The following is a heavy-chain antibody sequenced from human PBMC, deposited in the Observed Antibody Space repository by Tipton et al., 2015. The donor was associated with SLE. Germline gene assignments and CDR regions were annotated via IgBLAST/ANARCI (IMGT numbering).Heavy chain of an antibody. CDR2: INSDGSST. CDR1: GFTFSNYW. Sequence: QLVQSGGGLVQPGGSLRLSCAGSGFTFSNYWMHWVRQTPGKGLVWVSRINSDGSSTTYADSVKGRFTISRDNAKNTLYLQMNSLRADDTAVYYCAKETPWVGVFDYWGQGTLVTVSS. J-gene: IGHJ4*02. D-gene: IGHD1-26*01. V-gene: IGHV3-74*02. CDR3: AKETPWVGVFDY.